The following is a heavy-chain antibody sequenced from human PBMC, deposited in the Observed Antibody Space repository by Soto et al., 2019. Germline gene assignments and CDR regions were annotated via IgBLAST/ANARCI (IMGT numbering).Heavy chain of an antibody. CDR1: GFTFSSYA. V-gene: IGHV3-23*01. J-gene: IGHJ5*02. CDR3: AKKAVRLLEWFRNWFDP. Sequence: EVQLLESGGGLVQPGGSLRLSCAASGFTFSSYAMSWVRQAPGKGLEWVSAISGSGGSTYYADSVKGRFTISRDNSKNTLYLQMNSLRAEDTAVYYCAKKAVRLLEWFRNWFDPWGQGTLVTVSS. D-gene: IGHD3-3*01. CDR2: ISGSGGST.